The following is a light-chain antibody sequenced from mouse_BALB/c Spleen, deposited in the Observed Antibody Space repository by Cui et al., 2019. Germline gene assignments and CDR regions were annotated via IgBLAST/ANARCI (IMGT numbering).Light chain of an antibody. CDR2: STS. CDR1: ISVSY. CDR3: QQRSSYPP. V-gene: IGKV4-57*01. Sequence: QLVLTHSPAIMSPSPGQKVTITCSTSISVSYMHWFQQKPGTSPKLWIDSTSNLASGVPARFSGSGSGTSYSLTISRMEAEDAATYYCQQRSSYPPFGGGTKLEIK. J-gene: IGKJ2*01.